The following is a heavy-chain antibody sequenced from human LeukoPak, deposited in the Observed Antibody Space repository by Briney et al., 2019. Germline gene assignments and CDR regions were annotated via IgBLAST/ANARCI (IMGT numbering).Heavy chain of an antibody. CDR2: IIPIFGTA. CDR1: GYIFIGYY. J-gene: IGHJ4*02. D-gene: IGHD5-12*01. V-gene: IGHV1-69*13. Sequence: GASVKVSCKASGYIFIGYYMHWVRQAPGQGLEWMGGIIPIFGTANYAQKFQGRVTITADESTSTAYMELSSLRSEDTAVYYCARPRGYSGYESPFDYWGQGTLVTVSS. CDR3: ARPRGYSGYESPFDY.